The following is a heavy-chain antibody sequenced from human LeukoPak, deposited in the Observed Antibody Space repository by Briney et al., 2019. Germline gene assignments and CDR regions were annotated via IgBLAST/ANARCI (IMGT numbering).Heavy chain of an antibody. J-gene: IGHJ4*02. V-gene: IGHV4-59*08. D-gene: IGHD3-10*01. CDR3: ARHRYASGSSNFDY. CDR2: IYYTGST. CDR1: GGSISAYY. Sequence: SETLSLTCTVSGGSISAYYWSWIRQPPGKGLEYIGYIYYTGSTNYNPYLKSRVTISVDTPKRQFSLKLSSVTAADTAVYYCARHRYASGSSNFDYWGQAALVSVCS.